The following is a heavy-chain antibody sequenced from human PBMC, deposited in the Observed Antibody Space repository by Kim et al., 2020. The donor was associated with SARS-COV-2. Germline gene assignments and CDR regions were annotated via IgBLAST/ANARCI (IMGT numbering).Heavy chain of an antibody. V-gene: IGHV3-23*01. CDR2: ISGSDDT. CDR1: GFALRPYG. D-gene: IGHD3-22*01. CDR3: AQWGYFDRCFFFDH. J-gene: IGHJ5*02. Sequence: GGSLRLSCATSGFALRPYGMTWVRQAPGKGLQWVSTISGSDDTYYADSVKGRFTISRDSSANMVYLQMSSLRAEDTALYYCAQWGYFDRCFFFDHWGQET.